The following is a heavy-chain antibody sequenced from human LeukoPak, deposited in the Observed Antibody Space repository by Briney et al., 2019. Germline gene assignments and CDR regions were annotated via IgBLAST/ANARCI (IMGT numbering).Heavy chain of an antibody. CDR3: ARAASRSYYYFDY. V-gene: IGHV3-21*01. CDR1: GFTFSDYS. D-gene: IGHD2-21*01. Sequence: KPGGSLRLSCAASGFTFSDYSMNWVRQAPGKGLKWVSSISRNSGYIYYTDSVKGRFTISRDNAKNPLYLQMNSLRAEDTAVYYCARAASRSYYYFDYWGQGALVTVSS. CDR2: ISRNSGYI. J-gene: IGHJ4*02.